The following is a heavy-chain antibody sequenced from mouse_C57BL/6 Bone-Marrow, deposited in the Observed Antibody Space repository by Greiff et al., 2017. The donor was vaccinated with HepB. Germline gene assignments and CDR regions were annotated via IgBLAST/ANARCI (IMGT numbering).Heavy chain of an antibody. V-gene: IGHV1-69*01. D-gene: IGHD3-1*01. CDR2: IDPSDSYT. CDR3: ARSGDYDAMDY. CDR1: GYTFTSYW. J-gene: IGHJ4*01. Sequence: QLQQPGAELVMPGASVKLSCKASGYTFTSYWMHWVKQRPGQGLEWIGEIDPSDSYTNYNQKFKGKSTLTVDKSSSTAYMQLSSLTSEDSAVYYCARSGDYDAMDYWGQGTSVTVSS.